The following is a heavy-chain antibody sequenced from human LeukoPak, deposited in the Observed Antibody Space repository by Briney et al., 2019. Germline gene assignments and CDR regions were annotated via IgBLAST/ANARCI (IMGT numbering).Heavy chain of an antibody. CDR2: ISYDGSNK. V-gene: IGHV3-30*18. J-gene: IGHJ5*02. CDR1: GFTFSSYG. CDR3: ANLIRP. Sequence: GSLRLSCAASGFTFSSYGMHWVRQAPGKGLEWVAVISYDGSNKYYADSVKGRFTISRDNSKNTLYLQMNSLRAEDTAVYYCANLIRPWGQGTLVTVSS.